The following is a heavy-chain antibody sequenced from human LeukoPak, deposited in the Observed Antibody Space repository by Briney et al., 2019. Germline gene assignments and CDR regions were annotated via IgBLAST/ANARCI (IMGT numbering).Heavy chain of an antibody. D-gene: IGHD6-19*01. J-gene: IGHJ6*02. Sequence: GGSLRLSCAASVFTFSSYCMHWVRQAPCKGLEWVAVISYDGSNKYYADSVKGRFTISRDNSKNTLYLQMNSLRAEDTAVYYCAKSYSSGWYHYYYGMDVWGQGTTVTVSS. CDR1: VFTFSSYC. CDR2: ISYDGSNK. CDR3: AKSYSSGWYHYYYGMDV. V-gene: IGHV3-30*18.